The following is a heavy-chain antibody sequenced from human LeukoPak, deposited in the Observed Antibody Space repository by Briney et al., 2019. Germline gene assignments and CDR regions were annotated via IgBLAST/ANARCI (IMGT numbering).Heavy chain of an antibody. Sequence: PGGSLRLSCAASGFTLSSYAMSWVRHAARKGLEWLSAISGSGGSTYYADSVKGRFTISRDNSKNTLYLQMNSLRAEDTAVYYCAKGTRCSSTSCYHPYFQHWGQGTLVTVSS. J-gene: IGHJ1*01. CDR3: AKGTRCSSTSCYHPYFQH. V-gene: IGHV3-23*01. CDR1: GFTLSSYA. D-gene: IGHD2-2*01. CDR2: ISGSGGST.